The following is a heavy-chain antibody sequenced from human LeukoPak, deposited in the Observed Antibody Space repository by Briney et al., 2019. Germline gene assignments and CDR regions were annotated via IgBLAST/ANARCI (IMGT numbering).Heavy chain of an antibody. Sequence: GGSLRLSCAASGFSFGSYGLSWVRQAPGKGLEWVSSISSSSSYIYYADSVKGRFTISRDNAKNSLYLQMNSLRAEDTAVYYCARGLGTAMVESWGQGTLVTVSS. CDR1: GFSFGSYG. CDR3: ARGLGTAMVES. CDR2: ISSSSSYI. V-gene: IGHV3-21*01. D-gene: IGHD5-18*01. J-gene: IGHJ4*02.